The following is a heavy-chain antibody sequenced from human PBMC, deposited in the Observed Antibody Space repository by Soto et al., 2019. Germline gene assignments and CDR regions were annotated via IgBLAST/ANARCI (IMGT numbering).Heavy chain of an antibody. J-gene: IGHJ3*02. CDR3: ARRALPYGSGTYYAFDI. CDR1: GASITGHY. D-gene: IGHD3-10*01. Sequence: PSETLSLTCAVSGASITGHYLWTWVRQAPGKGLEWIGNIYSSGTTYYNPSLHSRVTISVDTSTNHVSLKLTSVTAADTAVYSCARRALPYGSGTYYAFDIWGRGTMVTVSS. CDR2: IYSSGTT. V-gene: IGHV4-4*09.